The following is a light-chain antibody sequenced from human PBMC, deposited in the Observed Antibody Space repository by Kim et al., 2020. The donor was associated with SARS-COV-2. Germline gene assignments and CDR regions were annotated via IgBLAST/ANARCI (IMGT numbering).Light chain of an antibody. V-gene: IGLV3-19*01. J-gene: IGLJ1*01. CDR2: GKN. CDR3: NSRDSIDHHFV. CDR1: SLRSYY. Sequence: SSELTQDPAVSVALGQTVRITCQGDSLRSYYTTWYQQKPGQAPVLVIYGKNNRPSGIPDRFSGSSSGNTASLTITGAQAEDEADYYCNSRDSIDHHFVFGTVTKVTVL.